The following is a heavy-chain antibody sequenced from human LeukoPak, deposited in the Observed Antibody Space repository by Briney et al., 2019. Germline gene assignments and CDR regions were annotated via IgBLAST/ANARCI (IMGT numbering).Heavy chain of an antibody. CDR3: ARGGRLGELSLSH. D-gene: IGHD3-16*02. Sequence: GGSLRLSCAASGFTVTSSYMSWVRQAPGKGLEWVAVLYSGGHTYYAGSVKGRFTISRHNSKNTLYLQMNSLRAEDTAVYYCARGGRLGELSLSHWGQGTLVTVSS. CDR1: GFTVTSSY. V-gene: IGHV3-53*04. J-gene: IGHJ4*02. CDR2: LYSGGHT.